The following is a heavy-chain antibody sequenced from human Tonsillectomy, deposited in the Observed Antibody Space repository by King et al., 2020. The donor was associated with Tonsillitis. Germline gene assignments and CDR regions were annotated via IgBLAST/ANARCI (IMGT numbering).Heavy chain of an antibody. CDR1: GYTFTSYY. D-gene: IGHD3-9*01. Sequence: VQLVESGAEVKKPGASVKVSCKASGYTFTSYYMHWVRQAPGQGLEWMGIINPSGGSTSYAQKFQGRVTMTRDTSTSTVYMELSSLRSEDTAVYYCARGGHVILTGTAMNYWYFDLWGRGTLVTVSS. J-gene: IGHJ2*01. CDR3: ARGGHVILTGTAMNYWYFDL. CDR2: INPSGGST. V-gene: IGHV1-46*01.